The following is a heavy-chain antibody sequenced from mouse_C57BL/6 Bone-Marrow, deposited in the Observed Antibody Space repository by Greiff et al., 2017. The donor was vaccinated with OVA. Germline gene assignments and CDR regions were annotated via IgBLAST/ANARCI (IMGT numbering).Heavy chain of an antibody. V-gene: IGHV2-2*01. CDR3: ARRRWLLLDYAMDY. CDR2: IWSGGST. Sequence: VKLVESGPGLVQPSQSLSITCTVSGFSLTSYGVHWVRQSPGKGLEWLGVIWSGGSTDYNAAFISRLSISKDNSKSQVFFKMNSLQADDTAIYYCARRRWLLLDYAMDYWGQGTSVTVSS. J-gene: IGHJ4*01. CDR1: GFSLTSYG. D-gene: IGHD2-3*01.